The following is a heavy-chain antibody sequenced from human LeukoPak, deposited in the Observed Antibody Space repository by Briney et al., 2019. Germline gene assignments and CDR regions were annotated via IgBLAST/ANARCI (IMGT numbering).Heavy chain of an antibody. CDR3: ARGLSGWSFDY. Sequence: ASVKVSCKASGYTFTGYYMHWVRQAPGQGLEWMGWINPNSGNTGYAQKFQGRVTITRNTSISTAYMELSSLRSEDTAVYYCARGLSGWSFDYWGQGTLVTVSS. CDR2: INPNSGNT. D-gene: IGHD6-19*01. J-gene: IGHJ4*02. V-gene: IGHV1-8*03. CDR1: GYTFTGYY.